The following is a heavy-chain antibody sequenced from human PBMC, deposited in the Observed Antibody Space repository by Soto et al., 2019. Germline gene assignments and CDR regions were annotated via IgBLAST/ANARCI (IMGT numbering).Heavy chain of an antibody. CDR2: IGGDGGSP. CDR1: GFIFSEYA. D-gene: IGHD3-3*02. J-gene: IGHJ3*02. V-gene: IGHV3-23*01. Sequence: EAQLLESGGGFLQPGGSLRLSCVASGFIFSEYAMSWVRQAPGKGLEWVSVIGGDGGSPIYDDSVKGRFTISRDNSKNTLYLQMDSVRADDTSVYYGAKDSINRNGIYDTFDIWGQGKVVSVSS. CDR3: AKDSINRNGIYDTFDI.